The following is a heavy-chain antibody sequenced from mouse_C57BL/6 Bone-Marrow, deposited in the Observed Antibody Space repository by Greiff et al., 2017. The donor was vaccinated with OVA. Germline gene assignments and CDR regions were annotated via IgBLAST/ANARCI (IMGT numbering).Heavy chain of an antibody. CDR2: IYPGNSDT. CDR3: TRMVINWDWYFDV. V-gene: IGHV1-5*01. J-gene: IGHJ1*03. CDR1: GYTFTSYW. Sequence: EVHLVESGTVLARPGASVKMSCKTSGYTFTSYWMHWVKQRPGQGLEWIGAIYPGNSDTSYNQKFKGKANLTAVTSASTAYMELSSLTNEDSAVYYCTRMVINWDWYFDVWGTGTTVTVSS. D-gene: IGHD4-1*01.